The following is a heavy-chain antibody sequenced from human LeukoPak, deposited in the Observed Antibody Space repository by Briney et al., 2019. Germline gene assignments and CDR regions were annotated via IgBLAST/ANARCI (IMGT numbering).Heavy chain of an antibody. CDR3: AVRIAVPGGFDT. CDR2: INGDGSVT. D-gene: IGHD6-19*01. V-gene: IGHV3-74*01. J-gene: IGHJ4*02. CDR1: GFTFNNYW. Sequence: PGGSLRLSCAASGFTFNNYWMHWVRQAPGKGPVWIAHINGDGSVTGYADSVKGRFTISRDNARHTLYVEMNSLRAEDTAVYYRAVRIAVPGGFDTWGQGTLVTVAS.